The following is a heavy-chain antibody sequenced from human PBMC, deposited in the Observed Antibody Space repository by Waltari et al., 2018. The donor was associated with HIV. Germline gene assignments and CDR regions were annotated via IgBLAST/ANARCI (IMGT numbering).Heavy chain of an antibody. CDR1: RYTFTDHY. J-gene: IGHJ4*02. Sequence: QVQLVQSGAEVKKPGASVKVSCKASRYTFTDHYMHWVRQAPGEGLEWRGRSNPHSGATDYAKKFKGRVTMTRDTSISTAYMELSRLTSDDTAVYYCATGFGYGSWDLGDYWGQGTRVTVSS. V-gene: IGHV1-2*06. CDR3: ATGFGYGSWDLGDY. D-gene: IGHD1-26*01. CDR2: SNPHSGAT.